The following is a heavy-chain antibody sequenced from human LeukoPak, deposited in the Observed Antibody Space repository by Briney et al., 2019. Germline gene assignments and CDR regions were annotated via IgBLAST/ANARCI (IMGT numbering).Heavy chain of an antibody. D-gene: IGHD6-19*01. CDR3: AKSLYSSGWSSDY. J-gene: IGHJ4*02. CDR2: ISYDGINK. V-gene: IGHV3-30*18. Sequence: GGSLRLSCAASGFSFSTYGMHWVRQAPGKGLEWVAVISYDGINKYYADSAKGRFTISRDNSKDTLSLQMNSLRPEDTAGYYCAKSLYSSGWSSDYWGQGTLVTVSS. CDR1: GFSFSTYG.